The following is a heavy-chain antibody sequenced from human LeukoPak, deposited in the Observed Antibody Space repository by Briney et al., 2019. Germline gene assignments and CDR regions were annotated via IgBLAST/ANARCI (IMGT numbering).Heavy chain of an antibody. CDR1: GFTVSSNY. J-gene: IGHJ4*02. CDR2: IYSGGST. D-gene: IGHD3-16*01. V-gene: IGHV3-66*01. Sequence: GGSLRLSCAASGFTVSSNYMSWVRQASGKGLEWVSLIYSGGSTYYADSVRGRFTISRDSSKNTLYLQMNSLRAEDTAVYFCARGGGSTQFDYWGQGTLVTVSS. CDR3: ARGGGSTQFDY.